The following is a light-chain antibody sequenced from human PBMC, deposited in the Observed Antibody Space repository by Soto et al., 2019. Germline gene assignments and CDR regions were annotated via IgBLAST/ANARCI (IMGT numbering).Light chain of an antibody. CDR1: QSVSSN. Sequence: EIVMTQSPATLSVSPGERATLSCRASQSVSSNLAWYQQKPGQAPRLLIYGASSRATGSPARFSGSGSGTEVTLTISSLQPEHVAVHNCQKYNNRPLSTVAQGTRLESK. CDR3: QKYNNRPLST. J-gene: IGKJ5*01. V-gene: IGKV3-15*01. CDR2: GAS.